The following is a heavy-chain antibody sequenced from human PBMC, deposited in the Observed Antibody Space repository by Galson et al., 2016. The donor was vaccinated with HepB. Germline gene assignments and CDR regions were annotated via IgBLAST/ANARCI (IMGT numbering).Heavy chain of an antibody. D-gene: IGHD5-18*01. CDR1: GFTLSSYG. CDR3: ARDLNTALVTGIGFGY. CDR2: ISSSSSYI. Sequence: SLRLSCAASGFTLSSYGMNWVRQAPGKGLEWVSSISSSSSYINYADSVKGRFNISRDNAKNSLNLQMNSLRAEDTAVYYCARDLNTALVTGIGFGYWGQGTLVTVSS. V-gene: IGHV3-21*01. J-gene: IGHJ4*02.